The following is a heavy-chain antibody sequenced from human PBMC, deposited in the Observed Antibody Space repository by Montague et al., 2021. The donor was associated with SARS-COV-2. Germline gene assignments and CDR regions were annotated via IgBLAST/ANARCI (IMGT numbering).Heavy chain of an antibody. J-gene: IGHJ4*02. V-gene: IGHV4-39*07. CDR1: GGSISTSPYF. CDR2: IYYSGST. Sequence: SETLSLTCTVSGGSISTSPYFWGWIRQPPGKGLEWIGSIYYSGSTYYNPSLKSRVAISIDTSENQVSLKLSSVTAADTAVYYCATSSSRSYYVGLDYWGQGTLVTVTS. D-gene: IGHD3-10*01. CDR3: ATSSSRSYYVGLDY.